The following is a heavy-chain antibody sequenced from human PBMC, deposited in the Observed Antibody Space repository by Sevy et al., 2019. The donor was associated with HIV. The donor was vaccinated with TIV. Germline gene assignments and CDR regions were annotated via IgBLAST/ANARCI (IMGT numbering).Heavy chain of an antibody. J-gene: IGHJ6*03. CDR3: AKDGGYGQGYYYYMDV. Sequence: GGSLRLSCAASGLTFSSYAMSWVRQAPGKGLEWVSAISGSGGSTYYADSVKGRFTISRDNSKNTLYLQMNSLRAEDTAVYYCAKDGGYGQGYYYYMDVWGKGTTVTVSS. V-gene: IGHV3-23*01. CDR1: GLTFSSYA. CDR2: ISGSGGST. D-gene: IGHD5-12*01.